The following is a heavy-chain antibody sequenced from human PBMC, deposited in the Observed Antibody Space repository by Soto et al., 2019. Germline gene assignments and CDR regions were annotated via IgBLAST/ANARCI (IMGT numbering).Heavy chain of an antibody. D-gene: IGHD1-26*01. CDR1: GGSFTNYG. Sequence: PSVKVSCKASGGSFTNYGISWLRQAPGQGLEWMGGSIPIFETTNYAQNFQGRVTITADESTGTSSMELSGLKSADTAVYFCATVLGGYSGSRGTFDLWGQGTLVTVSS. CDR2: SIPIFETT. V-gene: IGHV1-69*13. J-gene: IGHJ4*02. CDR3: ATVLGGYSGSRGTFDL.